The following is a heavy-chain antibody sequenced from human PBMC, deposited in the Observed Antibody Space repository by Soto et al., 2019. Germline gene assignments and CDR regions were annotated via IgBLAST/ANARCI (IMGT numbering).Heavy chain of an antibody. J-gene: IGHJ6*02. D-gene: IGHD3-10*01. CDR2: ISYDGSNK. CDR3: ANSGSPKTYSYGMDV. V-gene: IGHV3-30*18. Sequence: GGSLRLSCAASGFTFSSYGMHWVRQAPGKGLEWVAVISYDGSNKYYADSVKGRFTISRDNSKNTLYLQMNSLRAEDTAGDYCANSGSPKTYSYGMDVWGQGTTVTVSS. CDR1: GFTFSSYG.